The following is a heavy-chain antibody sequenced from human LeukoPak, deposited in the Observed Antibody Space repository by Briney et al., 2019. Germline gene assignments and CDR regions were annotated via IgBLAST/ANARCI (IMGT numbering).Heavy chain of an antibody. V-gene: IGHV3-23*01. J-gene: IGHJ4*02. Sequence: GGSLGLSCAASGFTFSSYAMSWVRQAPGKGLEWVSAISGSGGSTYYADSVKGRFTISRDNSKNTLYLQMNSLRAEDTAVYYCAKEGGYDYVWGSYRPDLFDYWGQGTLVTVSS. CDR2: ISGSGGST. CDR1: GFTFSSYA. CDR3: AKEGGYDYVWGSYRPDLFDY. D-gene: IGHD3-16*02.